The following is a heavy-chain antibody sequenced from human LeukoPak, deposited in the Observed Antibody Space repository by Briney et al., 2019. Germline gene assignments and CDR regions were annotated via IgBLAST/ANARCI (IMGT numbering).Heavy chain of an antibody. CDR2: INHSGST. V-gene: IGHV4-34*01. D-gene: IGHD2-2*01. CDR3: ARVGYCSSTSCTTD. Sequence: SETLSLTCAVYGGSFSGYYWSWTRQPPGKGLEWIGEINHSGSTNYNPSLKSRVTISVDTSKNQFSLKLSSVTAADTAVYYCARVGYCSSTSCTTDWGQGTLVTVSS. CDR1: GGSFSGYY. J-gene: IGHJ4*02.